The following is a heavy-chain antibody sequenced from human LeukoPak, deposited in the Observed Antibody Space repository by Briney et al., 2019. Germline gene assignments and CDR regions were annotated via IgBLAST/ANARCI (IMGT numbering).Heavy chain of an antibody. D-gene: IGHD3-10*01. CDR1: GFMFSAYG. J-gene: IGHJ6*02. V-gene: IGHV3-30*18. CDR3: AKDSSSGSSYYFHGMDV. CDR2: TSYDGGNT. Sequence: GRSLRLSCAASGFMFSAYGMHWVRQAPGKGLEWLAVTSYDGGNTYYAASVKGRFTISRDSSNNTLDLQMNSLRAEDTAVYYCAKDSSSGSSYYFHGMDVWGQGTTVIVSS.